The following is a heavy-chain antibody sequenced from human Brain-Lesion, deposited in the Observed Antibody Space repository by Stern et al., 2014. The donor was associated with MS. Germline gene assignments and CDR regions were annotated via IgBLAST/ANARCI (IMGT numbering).Heavy chain of an antibody. D-gene: IGHD2-2*01. Sequence: MQLVESGPGLVKPSQTLSLSCTVSGGSISSGGYYWSWIRQPAGKGLEWNGRIFNSGRTSYKPSLKSRVTLSIHTPKNQFSLRLNPMTAADTAVYYCARGRVVPGFQYYATDVWGQGTTVIVSS. J-gene: IGHJ6*02. CDR3: ARGRVVPGFQYYATDV. CDR2: IFNSGRT. V-gene: IGHV4-61*02. CDR1: GGSISSGGYY.